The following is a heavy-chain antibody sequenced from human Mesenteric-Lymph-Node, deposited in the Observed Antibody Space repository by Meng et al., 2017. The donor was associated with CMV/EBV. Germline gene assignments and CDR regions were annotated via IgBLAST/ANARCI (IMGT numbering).Heavy chain of an antibody. CDR2: IKQDGSEK. Sequence: GESLKISCAASGFSFSTYWMSWVRQAPGKGLEWVANIKQDGSEKYYVDSVKGRFTISRDNAKNSLFLQMNILRAEDTAIYYCATPPARMLDYWGQGELVTVSS. CDR1: GFSFSTYW. CDR3: ATPPARMLDY. V-gene: IGHV3-7*03. J-gene: IGHJ4*02. D-gene: IGHD1-14*01.